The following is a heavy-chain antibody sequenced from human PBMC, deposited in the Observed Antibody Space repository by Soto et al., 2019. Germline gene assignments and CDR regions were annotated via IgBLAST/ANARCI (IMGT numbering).Heavy chain of an antibody. J-gene: IGHJ4*02. CDR1: GGSISSGGYY. CDR2: IYYSGST. Sequence: SETLSLTCTVSGGSISSGGYYWSWIRQHPGKGLEWIGYIYYSGSTYYNPSLKSRVTISVDTSKNQFSLKLSSVTAADTAVYYCARAHVVVPAAVQIDDSGQGTLVTVSS. V-gene: IGHV4-31*03. D-gene: IGHD2-2*01. CDR3: ARAHVVVPAAVQIDD.